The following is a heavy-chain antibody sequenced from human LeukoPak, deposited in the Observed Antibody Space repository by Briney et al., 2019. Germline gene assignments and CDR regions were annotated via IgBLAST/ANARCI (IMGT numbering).Heavy chain of an antibody. J-gene: IGHJ4*02. V-gene: IGHV3-23*01. CDR3: AKDEYSGYGSFDY. CDR1: GFTFSSYA. Sequence: GGSLRLSCAASGFTFSSYAMSWVRQTPGKGLEWVSAISGSGGSTYYADSVKGRFTISRDNSKNTLYLQMNSLRAEDTAVYYCAKDEYSGYGSFDYWGQGTLVTVSS. D-gene: IGHD5-12*01. CDR2: ISGSGGST.